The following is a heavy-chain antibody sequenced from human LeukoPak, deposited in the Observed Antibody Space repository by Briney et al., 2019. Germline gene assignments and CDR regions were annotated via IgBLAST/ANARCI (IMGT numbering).Heavy chain of an antibody. CDR3: ARDRYSYGYFLDAFDI. V-gene: IGHV3-21*01. Sequence: PGGSLRLSCAASGFTFSSYSMNWVRQAPGKGLEWVSSISSSSSYIYYADSVKGRFTISRDNAKNSLYLQMNSLRAEDTAVYYCARDRYSYGYFLDAFDIWGQGTMVTVSS. D-gene: IGHD5-18*01. CDR1: GFTFSSYS. J-gene: IGHJ3*02. CDR2: ISSSSSYI.